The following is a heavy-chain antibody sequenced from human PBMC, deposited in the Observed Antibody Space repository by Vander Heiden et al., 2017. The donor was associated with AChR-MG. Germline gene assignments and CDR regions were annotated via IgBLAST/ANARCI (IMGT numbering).Heavy chain of an antibody. V-gene: IGHV3-30*18. Sequence: QVPLVESGGGVVPPGRSLRLSCAASGFTFSNYGMHGGRQAPGKGLEWVAVISYDGNNKYYVDSVKGRCTIAIDNSKYTLYLQMNSLRAEDTAVDDGAEDLEGYDDNSGDYAWIEDGGKGTMVTGSS. CDR2: ISYDGNNK. CDR3: AEDLEGYDDNSGDYAWIED. J-gene: IGHJ6*04. D-gene: IGHD3-22*01. CDR1: GFTFSNYG.